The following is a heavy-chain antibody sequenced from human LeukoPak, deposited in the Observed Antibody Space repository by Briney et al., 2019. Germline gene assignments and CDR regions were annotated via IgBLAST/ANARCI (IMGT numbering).Heavy chain of an antibody. Sequence: AGGSLRLSCAASGFTFSSYAMSWVRQAPGKGLEWVSAISGSGGSTYYADSVKGRFTISRDNSKNTLYLQMNSLRAEDTAVYYCARDRRWLFGNPYYFDYWGQGTLVTVSS. CDR2: ISGSGGST. J-gene: IGHJ4*02. V-gene: IGHV3-23*01. CDR3: ARDRRWLFGNPYYFDY. CDR1: GFTFSSYA. D-gene: IGHD3-3*01.